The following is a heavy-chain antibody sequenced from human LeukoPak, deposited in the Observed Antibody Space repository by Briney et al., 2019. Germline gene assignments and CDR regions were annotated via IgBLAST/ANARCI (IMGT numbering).Heavy chain of an antibody. CDR3: ATRLGELSFYDY. D-gene: IGHD3-16*02. Sequence: SETLSLTRTVSGGSISSSSYYWGWIRQPPGKGLEWIGSIYYSGSTYYNPSLKSRVTISVDTSKNQFSLKLSSVTAADTAVYYCATRLGELSFYDYWGQGTLVTVSS. CDR2: IYYSGST. V-gene: IGHV4-39*01. J-gene: IGHJ4*02. CDR1: GGSISSSSYY.